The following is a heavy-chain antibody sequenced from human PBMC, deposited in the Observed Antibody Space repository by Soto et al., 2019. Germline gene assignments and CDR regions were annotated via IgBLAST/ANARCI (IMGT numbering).Heavy chain of an antibody. V-gene: IGHV3-23*01. J-gene: IGHJ4*02. D-gene: IGHD3-10*01. CDR2: ISGYGRNT. CDR1: GFTFSSYD. CDR3: AKAALWFGELENYYFDY. Sequence: GGSLRLSCAASGFTFSSYDMSWVRQAPGKGLEWVSAISGYGRNTHYADSVEGRFTISRDNSKNTLYLQMNSLRAEDTAVYYCAKAALWFGELENYYFDYWGQGTLVTVSS.